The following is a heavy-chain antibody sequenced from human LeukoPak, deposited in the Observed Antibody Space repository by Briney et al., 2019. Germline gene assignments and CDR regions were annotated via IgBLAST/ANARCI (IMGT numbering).Heavy chain of an antibody. V-gene: IGHV3-48*03. CDR3: ARCSGGSCYYFDY. D-gene: IGHD2-15*01. CDR1: GFTFSSYE. Sequence: PGGSLRLPCAASGFTFSSYEMNWVRQAPGKGLEWVSYISSSGSTIYYADSVKGRFTISRDNAKNSLYLQMNSLRAEDTAVYYCARCSGGSCYYFDYWGQGTLVTVSS. CDR2: ISSSGSTI. J-gene: IGHJ4*02.